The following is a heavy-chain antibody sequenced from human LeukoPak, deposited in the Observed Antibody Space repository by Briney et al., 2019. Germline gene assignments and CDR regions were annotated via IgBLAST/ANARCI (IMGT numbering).Heavy chain of an antibody. V-gene: IGHV4-39*07. D-gene: IGHD1-1*01. CDR2: IYYSGST. Sequence: NPSETLSLTCTVSDGSISSSSYYWGWIRQPPGKGLEWIGSIYYSGSTYYNPSLKSRVTISADTSKRQFSLKLTSLTAADTAVYYCARGAGGYRFDPWGQGTLVTVSS. J-gene: IGHJ5*02. CDR3: ARGAGGYRFDP. CDR1: DGSISSSSYY.